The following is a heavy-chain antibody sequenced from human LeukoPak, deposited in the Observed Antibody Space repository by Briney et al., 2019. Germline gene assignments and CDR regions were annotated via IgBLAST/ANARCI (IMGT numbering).Heavy chain of an antibody. CDR3: ARKGDIAVAGLVLDH. CDR1: GSTFTSYY. D-gene: IGHD6-19*01. V-gene: IGHV1-46*01. J-gene: IGHJ4*02. Sequence: GASVKVSCKASGSTFTSYYLHWVRQAPGQGLEWMGIINPSAGSTSYAQKFQGRVTMTRDTSTSTVYMELSSLRSEDTAVYYCARKGDIAVAGLVLDHWGQGTLVTVSS. CDR2: INPSAGST.